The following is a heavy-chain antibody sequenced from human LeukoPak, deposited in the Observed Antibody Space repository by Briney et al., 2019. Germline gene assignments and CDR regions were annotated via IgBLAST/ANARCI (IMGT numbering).Heavy chain of an antibody. V-gene: IGHV3-30*18. Sequence: GGSLRLSCAASGFTFSSYGMHWVRQAPGKGLEWVAVISYDGSNKYYADSVKGRFTISRDNSKNTLYLQMNSLRAEDTAVYYCAKDLPPIAVAGFFDYWGQGTLVTVSS. CDR2: ISYDGSNK. CDR1: GFTFSSYG. J-gene: IGHJ4*02. D-gene: IGHD6-19*01. CDR3: AKDLPPIAVAGFFDY.